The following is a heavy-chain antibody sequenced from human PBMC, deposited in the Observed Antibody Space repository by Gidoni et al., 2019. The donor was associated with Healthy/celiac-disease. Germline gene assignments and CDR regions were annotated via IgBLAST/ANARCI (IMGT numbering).Heavy chain of an antibody. CDR3: ARVYGSGSYYRD. V-gene: IGHV3-33*01. D-gene: IGHD3-10*01. CDR1: GFPFSRYG. Sequence: QVQLVASGGGVVQPGRSLGLSCAASGFPFSRYGMHWVRQAPGKGLGWVAGIWYDGSNKDYADSVKGRFTISRDNSKNTLYLQMNSLRAEDTAVHYCARVYGSGSYYRDWGQGTLVTVSS. J-gene: IGHJ4*02. CDR2: IWYDGSNK.